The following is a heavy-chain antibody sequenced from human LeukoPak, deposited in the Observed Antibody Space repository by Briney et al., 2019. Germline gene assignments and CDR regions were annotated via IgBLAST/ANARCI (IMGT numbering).Heavy chain of an antibody. J-gene: IGHJ4*02. V-gene: IGHV4-34*01. CDR3: ARGRGDSSGPSSFDY. Sequence: PSETLSLTCAVYGGSFSGYYWSWIRQPPGKGLEWIGEINHSGSTNYNPSLKSRVTISVDPSKNQFSLKLSSVTAAGTAVYYCARGRGDSSGPSSFDYWGQGTLVTVSS. CDR2: INHSGST. CDR1: GGSFSGYY. D-gene: IGHD3-22*01.